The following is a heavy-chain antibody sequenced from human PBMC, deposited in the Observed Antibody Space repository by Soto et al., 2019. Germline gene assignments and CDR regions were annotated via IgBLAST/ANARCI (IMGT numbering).Heavy chain of an antibody. CDR1: GFTFSSYA. Sequence: EMQLLESGGGLVQPGGSLRLSCAASGFTFSSYAMSWVRQAPGKGLEWVSTISSSGGSTYYADSVKGRFTISRDNSKNTLYLQMNSLRAEDTAVYYCAKSPHDYSHDYWGQGTLVTVSS. V-gene: IGHV3-23*01. CDR3: AKSPHDYSHDY. CDR2: ISSSGGST. J-gene: IGHJ4*02. D-gene: IGHD4-17*01.